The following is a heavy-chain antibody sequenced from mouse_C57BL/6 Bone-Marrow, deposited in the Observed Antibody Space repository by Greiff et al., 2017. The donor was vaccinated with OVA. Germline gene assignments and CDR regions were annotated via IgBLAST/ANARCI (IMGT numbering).Heavy chain of an antibody. CDR3: ARSDYYGLYAMDY. Sequence: QVQLQQSGAELVRPGTSVKMSCKASGYTFTNYWIGWAKQRPGHGLEWIGDIYPGGGYTNYNEKFKGKATLTADKSSSTAYMQFSSLASEDSAIYYCARSDYYGLYAMDYWGRGTSVTVSS. J-gene: IGHJ4*01. D-gene: IGHD1-1*01. CDR1: GYTFTNYW. CDR2: IYPGGGYT. V-gene: IGHV1-63*01.